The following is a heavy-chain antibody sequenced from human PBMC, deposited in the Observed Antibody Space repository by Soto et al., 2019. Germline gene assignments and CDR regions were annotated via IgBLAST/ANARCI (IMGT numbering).Heavy chain of an antibody. CDR2: ISIRGTNI. CDR1: GFTFSSYG. Sequence: EVQLVESGGGLVQPGGSLGLSCAASGFTFSSYGMNWVRQTPGKGLEWVSYISIRGTNIHYADSVKGRFTISRDNAKNSLYLQMNGLGAADAAVYYCARGAAGNAYFWGQGIPVTVSS. V-gene: IGHV3-48*01. J-gene: IGHJ4*02. D-gene: IGHD6-13*01. CDR3: ARGAAGNAYF.